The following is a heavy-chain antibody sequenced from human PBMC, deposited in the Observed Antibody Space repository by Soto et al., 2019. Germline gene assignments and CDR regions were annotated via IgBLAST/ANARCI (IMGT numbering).Heavy chain of an antibody. Sequence: XGSLRLSCSAAGFTVSSNYMSWVRQAPGKGLEWVSVIYSGGSTYYADSVKGRFTISRDNSKNTLYLQMNSLRAEDTAVYYCARTSWFEELLSPWFDHWGQGTLVTVSS. CDR1: GFTVSSNY. CDR3: ARTSWFEELLSPWFDH. D-gene: IGHD3-10*01. J-gene: IGHJ5*02. CDR2: IYSGGST. V-gene: IGHV3-53*01.